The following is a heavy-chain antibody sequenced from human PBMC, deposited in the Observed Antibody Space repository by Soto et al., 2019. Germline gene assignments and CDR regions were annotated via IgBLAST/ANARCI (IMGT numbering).Heavy chain of an antibody. CDR3: TKGGIPRRYNIPKVDFDY. D-gene: IGHD1-1*01. V-gene: IGHV3-23*01. Sequence: GGSLRLSCAASGFIFSNYAMSWVRQAPGRGLEWVSAISGSGATTYYPDSVQGRFTISRDNSKNTLYLQMNNLTADDMAVYYCTKGGIPRRYNIPKVDFDYWGQGSLVTVSS. CDR1: GFIFSNYA. J-gene: IGHJ4*02. CDR2: ISGSGATT.